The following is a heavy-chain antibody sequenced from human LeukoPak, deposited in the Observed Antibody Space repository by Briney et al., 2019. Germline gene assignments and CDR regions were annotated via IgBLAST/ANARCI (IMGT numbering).Heavy chain of an antibody. CDR3: GREVRGPEY. CDR2: TKKGGRNK. D-gene: IGHD1-14*01. J-gene: IGHJ4*02. Sequence: GGSLRLSCAASGFTFTKYWMTWVRQAPGKGRVWVGNTKKGGRNKNYMDYVKGRFTISRDNTKNSVYLQMSSLRAADTAVYYCGREVRGPEYWGQGTLVSVSS. CDR1: GFTFTKYW. V-gene: IGHV3-7*01.